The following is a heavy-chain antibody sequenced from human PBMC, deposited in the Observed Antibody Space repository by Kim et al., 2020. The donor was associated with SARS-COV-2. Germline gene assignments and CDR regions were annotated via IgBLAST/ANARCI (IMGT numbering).Heavy chain of an antibody. J-gene: IGHJ3*01. V-gene: IGHV5-51*01. CDR3: ARAPSPYDVWSGYYKADSFDV. CDR2: IYPDDADV. CDR1: GYSFSTEW. Sequence: GESLKISCKGSGYSFSTEWIGWVRQVPGYGLELMGVIYPDDADVRYSPSFQGQVTIQADTSIQTADIQWNTLKASDTAMYYCARAPSPYDVWSGYYKADSFDVWGQGTMVTVSS. D-gene: IGHD3-3*01.